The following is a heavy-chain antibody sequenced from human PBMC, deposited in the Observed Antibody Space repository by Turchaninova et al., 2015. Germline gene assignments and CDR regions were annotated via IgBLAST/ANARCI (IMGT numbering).Heavy chain of an antibody. J-gene: IGHJ2*01. D-gene: IGHD2-15*01. CDR2: SYYSGIT. CDR3: VRAPCWGGSCNYWYFDL. CDR1: GGSITDNNYY. Sequence: QLQLQESGPGLVKPSETLSLTCTVSGGSITDNNYYWGWVRQPPGEGLEWIGNSYYSGITYYNPSLKSRVPRSVDTSKNRFCLGLRSVTAADTAGYYGVRAPCWGGSCNYWYFDLWGRGTPVTVSS. V-gene: IGHV4-39*07.